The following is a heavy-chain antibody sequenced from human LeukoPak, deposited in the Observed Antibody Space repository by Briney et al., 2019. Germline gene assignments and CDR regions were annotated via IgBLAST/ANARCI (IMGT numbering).Heavy chain of an antibody. V-gene: IGHV4-34*01. D-gene: IGHD1-26*01. CDR3: ARPPKYSGSYNRAFDI. J-gene: IGHJ3*02. CDR1: GGSFSGYY. Sequence: PSETLSLTCAVYGGSFSGYYWSWIRQPPGKGLEWIGEINHRGSTNYNPSLKSRVTISVDTSKNQFSLKLSSVTAADTAVYYCARPPKYSGSYNRAFDIWGQGTMVTVSS. CDR2: INHRGST.